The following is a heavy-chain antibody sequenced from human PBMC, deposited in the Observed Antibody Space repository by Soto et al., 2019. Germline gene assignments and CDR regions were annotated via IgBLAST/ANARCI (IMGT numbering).Heavy chain of an antibody. J-gene: IGHJ6*03. CDR1: GFTFSSYA. Sequence: GGSLRLSCAASGFTFSSYAMSWVRQAPGKGLEWVSAISGSGGSTYYADSVKGRFTISGDNSKNTLYLQMNSLRAEDTAVYYCAKDGGDYFGYYYMDVWGKGTTVTVSS. D-gene: IGHD2-21*01. V-gene: IGHV3-23*01. CDR3: AKDGGDYFGYYYMDV. CDR2: ISGSGGST.